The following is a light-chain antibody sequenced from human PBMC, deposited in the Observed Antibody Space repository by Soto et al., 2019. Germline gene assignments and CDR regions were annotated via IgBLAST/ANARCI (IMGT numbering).Light chain of an antibody. CDR2: GAS. CDR3: QQYGSSLTWT. J-gene: IGKJ1*01. Sequence: EIVLTQSPGTLSLSPGERATLSCRASQSVSRSYLAWYQQKPGQAPRLLIYGASRRATGIPDRVSGSGSGTDFTVTISKGQPEECAVYYGQQYGSSLTWTFGQGTKVEIK. CDR1: QSVSRSY. V-gene: IGKV3-20*01.